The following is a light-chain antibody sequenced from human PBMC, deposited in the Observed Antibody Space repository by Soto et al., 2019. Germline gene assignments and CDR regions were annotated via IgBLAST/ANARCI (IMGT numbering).Light chain of an antibody. CDR2: GAS. CDR3: QQYESPPRT. CDR1: QSISSTY. V-gene: IGKV3-20*01. J-gene: IGKJ1*01. Sequence: PGTRVTLSCRASQSISSTYLAWYQQKPGQAPRLLIYGASSRATGIPDRFSGSGSGTDFTLTISRLEPEDFAVYYCQQYESPPRTFGQGTKVEVQ.